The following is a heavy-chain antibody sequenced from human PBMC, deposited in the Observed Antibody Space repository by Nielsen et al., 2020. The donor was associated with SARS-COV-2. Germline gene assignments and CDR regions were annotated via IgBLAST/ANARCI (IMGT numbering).Heavy chain of an antibody. Sequence: SGPTLVKPTQTLTLTCTFSGFSLSTSGMCVSWIRQPPGKALEWLARIDWDDDKYYSTSLKTRLTISKDTSKNQVVLTMTNMDPVDTATYYCVRMRSSSWYSRYYFDYWGQGTLVTVSS. CDR3: VRMRSSSWYSRYYFDY. CDR1: GFSLSTSGMC. J-gene: IGHJ4*02. V-gene: IGHV2-70*11. CDR2: IDWDDDK. D-gene: IGHD6-13*01.